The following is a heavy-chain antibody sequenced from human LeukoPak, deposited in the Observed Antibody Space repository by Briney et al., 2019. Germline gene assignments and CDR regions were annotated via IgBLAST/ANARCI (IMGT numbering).Heavy chain of an antibody. CDR2: INPNSGGT. CDR1: GYTFTGYY. Sequence: GASVKVSCKTFGYTFTGYYMHWVRQAPGQGLEWMGWINPNSGGTIYAQNFQGRVTMTRDTSVSTAYLELTRLTSDDTAVYYCARAGYISGWYGADYWGEGTLVTVSS. J-gene: IGHJ4*02. CDR3: ARAGYISGWYGADY. V-gene: IGHV1-2*02. D-gene: IGHD6-19*01.